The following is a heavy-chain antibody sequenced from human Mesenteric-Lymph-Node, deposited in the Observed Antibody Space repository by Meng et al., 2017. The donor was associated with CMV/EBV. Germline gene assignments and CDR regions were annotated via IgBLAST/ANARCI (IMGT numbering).Heavy chain of an antibody. Sequence: GGSLRLSCAASGLTFTGYTMNWVRQAPGKGLEWVSSISSSSAYIYYANSVEGRFTISRDNAKNSLYLQMDSLRAEDTAVYFCARGASNAFDYWGQGTLVTVSS. V-gene: IGHV3-21*01. J-gene: IGHJ4*02. CDR1: GLTFTGYT. CDR3: ARGASNAFDY. CDR2: ISSSSAYI.